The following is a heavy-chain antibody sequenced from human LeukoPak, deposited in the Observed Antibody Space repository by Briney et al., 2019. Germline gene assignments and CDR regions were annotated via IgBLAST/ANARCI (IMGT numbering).Heavy chain of an antibody. CDR3: VPADKQ. Sequence: GGSLRLSCAASGFTFSSNWMHWVRQAPGKGLVWVSLIKRDGSSPNYADSVKGRFTISRDNAKNTLYLQMNSLRAEDTAVYYCVPADKQWGQGTLVTVSS. J-gene: IGHJ4*02. CDR1: GFTFSSNW. D-gene: IGHD6-13*01. V-gene: IGHV3-74*01. CDR2: IKRDGSSP.